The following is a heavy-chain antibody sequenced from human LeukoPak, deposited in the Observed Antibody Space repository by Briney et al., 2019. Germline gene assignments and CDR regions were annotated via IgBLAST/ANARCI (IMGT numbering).Heavy chain of an antibody. CDR1: GFTFSSYW. CDR2: IKHDGSVQ. V-gene: IGHV3-7*01. CDR3: ARDPEDYYDSSAYYDGFDM. J-gene: IGHJ3*02. D-gene: IGHD3-22*01. Sequence: GGSLRLSCAASGFTFSSYWMSWVRQAPGKGLEWVANIKHDGSVQYCVDSVKGRFTISRDNAKNSLYLQMNSLRAEDTAVYYCARDPEDYYDSSAYYDGFDMWGQGTMVTVSS.